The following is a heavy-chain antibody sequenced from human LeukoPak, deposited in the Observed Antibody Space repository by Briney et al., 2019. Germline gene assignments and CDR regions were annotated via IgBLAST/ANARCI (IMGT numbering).Heavy chain of an antibody. Sequence: ASVKVSCKASGYTFTSYDINWVRQATGQGLEWMGWMNPNSGNTGYAQKFQGRVTMTRNTSTSTAYMELSSLRSEDTAVYYCARGQSSDGYGSGPDFDYWGQGTLVTVSS. CDR1: GYTFTSYD. D-gene: IGHD3-10*01. V-gene: IGHV1-8*01. CDR3: ARGQSSDGYGSGPDFDY. CDR2: MNPNSGNT. J-gene: IGHJ4*02.